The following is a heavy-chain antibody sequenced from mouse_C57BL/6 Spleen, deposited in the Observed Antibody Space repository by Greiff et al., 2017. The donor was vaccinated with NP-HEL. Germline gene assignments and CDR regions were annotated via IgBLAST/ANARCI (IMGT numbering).Heavy chain of an antibody. V-gene: IGHV1-64*01. CDR1: GYTFTSYW. Sequence: QVQLQQPGAELVKPGASVKLSCKASGYTFTSYWMHWVKQRPGQGLEWIGMIHPNSGSTNYNEKFKSNATLTVDKSSSTAYMQLSSLTSEDSAVYYCARGGPTVVATNYFDYWGQGTTLTVSS. CDR3: ARGGPTVVATNYFDY. CDR2: IHPNSGST. J-gene: IGHJ2*01. D-gene: IGHD1-1*01.